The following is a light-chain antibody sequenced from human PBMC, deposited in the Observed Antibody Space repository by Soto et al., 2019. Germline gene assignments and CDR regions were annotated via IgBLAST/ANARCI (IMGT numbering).Light chain of an antibody. V-gene: IGKV3-11*01. CDR3: QRRSNLYT. CDR1: QSVSSY. Sequence: EIVLTQSPATLSLSPGERATLSCRASQSVSSYLAWYQQKPGQAPRLLIYDASNRATGIPARFSGSGSGTDFTLTISSLEPEDFAVDYCQRRSNLYTVGQGTKLEIK. CDR2: DAS. J-gene: IGKJ2*01.